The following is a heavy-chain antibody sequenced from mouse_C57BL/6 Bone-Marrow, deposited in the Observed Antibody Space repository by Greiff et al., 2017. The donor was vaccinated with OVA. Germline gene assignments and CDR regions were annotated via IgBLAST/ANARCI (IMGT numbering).Heavy chain of an antibody. V-gene: IGHV10-1*01. J-gene: IGHJ3*01. CDR2: IRSKSNNYAT. D-gene: IGHD1-1*02. Sequence: DVMLVESGGGLVQPKGSLKLSCAASGFSFNTYAMNWVRQAPGKGLEWVARIRSKSNNYATYYVDSVKDRFTISRDDSESMLYLQMNNLKTEDTAMYYCERVGGWFAYWGQGTLVTVSA. CDR1: GFSFNTYA. CDR3: ERVGGWFAY.